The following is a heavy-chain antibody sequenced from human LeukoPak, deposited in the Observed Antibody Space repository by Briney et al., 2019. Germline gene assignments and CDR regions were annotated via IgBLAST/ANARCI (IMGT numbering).Heavy chain of an antibody. CDR3: ARLAYYDFWSGYYR. V-gene: IGHV4-34*01. Sequence: SETLSLTCAVYGGSFSDYYWRWIRQPPGKGLEWIGEINHSGSTNYNPSLKSRVTISVDTSKNQFSLKLSSVTAADTAVYYCARLAYYDFWSGYYRWGQGTLVTVSS. CDR2: INHSGST. D-gene: IGHD3-3*01. CDR1: GGSFSDYY. J-gene: IGHJ4*02.